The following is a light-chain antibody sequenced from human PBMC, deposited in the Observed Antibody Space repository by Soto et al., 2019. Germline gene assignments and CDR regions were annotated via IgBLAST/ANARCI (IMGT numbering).Light chain of an antibody. Sequence: QSVLTQPPSVSGAPGQRVTISCTGSSANIGAGYDVHWYQPLPGTAPKLLIYVNNNRPSGVPDRFSASKSGTSASLVITGLQAEEEADYYCQSYDSSLSTSGVFGGGTKLTVL. V-gene: IGLV1-40*01. CDR2: VNN. J-gene: IGLJ3*02. CDR1: SANIGAGYD. CDR3: QSYDSSLSTSGV.